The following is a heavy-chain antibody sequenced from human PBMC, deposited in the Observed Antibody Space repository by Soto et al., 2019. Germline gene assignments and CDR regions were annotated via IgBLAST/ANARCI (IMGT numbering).Heavy chain of an antibody. J-gene: IGHJ4*02. CDR2: INRDGSSI. CDR3: ARNSEHLFDY. Sequence: HPGGSLRLSCAASGFTFSNYWMHWVRQVPGKGLVWVSHINRDGSSIAYADSVKGRFTISRDNAKNTLYLQMNSLRAEDTAVYYYARNSEHLFDYWGQG. CDR1: GFTFSNYW. V-gene: IGHV3-74*01.